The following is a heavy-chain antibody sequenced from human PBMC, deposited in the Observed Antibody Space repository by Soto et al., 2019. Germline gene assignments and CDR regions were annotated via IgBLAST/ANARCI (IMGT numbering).Heavy chain of an antibody. Sequence: QLQLQESGPGLVKPSETLSLTCTVSCVSISSSSYYWGWIRQPPGKGLEWIGSIYYSGSTYYNPSLKSRVTTSVDTSKNQFSLKLSSVTAADTAVYYCERLGSGWYSGAFDIWGQGTMVTVSS. CDR2: IYYSGST. CDR1: CVSISSSSYY. D-gene: IGHD6-19*01. J-gene: IGHJ3*02. CDR3: ERLGSGWYSGAFDI. V-gene: IGHV4-39*01.